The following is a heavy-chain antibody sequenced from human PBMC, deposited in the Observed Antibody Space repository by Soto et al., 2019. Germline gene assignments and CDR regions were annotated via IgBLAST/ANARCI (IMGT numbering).Heavy chain of an antibody. CDR3: ARDARKGRGVKADGFDI. Sequence: GGSLRLSCAASGFTFSSYGMHWVRQAPGKGLEWVAVIWYDGSNKYYADSVKGRFTISRDNSKNTLYLQMNSLRAEDTAVYYCARDARKGRGVKADGFDIWGQGTMVTVSS. CDR2: IWYDGSNK. CDR1: GFTFSSYG. V-gene: IGHV3-33*01. D-gene: IGHD3-10*01. J-gene: IGHJ3*02.